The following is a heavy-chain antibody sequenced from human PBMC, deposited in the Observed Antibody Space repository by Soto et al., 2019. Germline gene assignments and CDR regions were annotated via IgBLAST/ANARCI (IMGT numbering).Heavy chain of an antibody. V-gene: IGHV4-59*08. D-gene: IGHD2-15*01. J-gene: IGHJ4*02. CDR1: GGSISIYY. CDR3: ARHCSGGSCYLNFDY. CDR2: IYYSGGT. Sequence: PSETLSLTCTVSGGSISIYYWSWIRQPPGKGLEWIGYIYYSGGTNYNPSLKSRVTISVDTSKNQFSLKLSSVTAADTAVYYCARHCSGGSCYLNFDYWGQGTLVTVSS.